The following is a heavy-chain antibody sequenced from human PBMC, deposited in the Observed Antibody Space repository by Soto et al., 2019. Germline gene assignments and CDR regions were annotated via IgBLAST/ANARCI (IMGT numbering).Heavy chain of an antibody. J-gene: IGHJ5*02. CDR2: IYYSGST. D-gene: IGHD3-9*01. CDR3: ARRNYDILTGYYENWFDP. Sequence: PSETLSLTCTVSGGSISSSSYYWGWIRQPPGKGLEWIGSIYYSGSTYYNPSLKSRVTISVDTSKNQFSLKLSSVTAADTAVYYCARRNYDILTGYYENWFDPWGQGTXVTVSS. CDR1: GGSISSSSYY. V-gene: IGHV4-39*01.